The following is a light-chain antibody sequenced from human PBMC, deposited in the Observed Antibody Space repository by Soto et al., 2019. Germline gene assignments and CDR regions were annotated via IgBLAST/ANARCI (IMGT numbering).Light chain of an antibody. Sequence: MTQSPSSLSASVGARVPITCQASQDISNYLNWYLQKPGQSPQLLIYLGSNRASGVPDRFSGSGSGTDFTLTINRVEAEDVGLYFCAQGLATPFTFGGGTKVDIK. CDR3: AQGLATPFT. V-gene: IGKV2-28*01. CDR1: QDISNY. CDR2: LGS. J-gene: IGKJ4*01.